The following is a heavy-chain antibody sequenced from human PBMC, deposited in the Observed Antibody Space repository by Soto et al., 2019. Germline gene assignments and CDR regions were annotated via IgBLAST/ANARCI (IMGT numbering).Heavy chain of an antibody. CDR3: ASGPGVVVTASFVY. CDR2: IIPIFGTA. CDR1: GGTFSSYA. J-gene: IGHJ4*02. D-gene: IGHD2-21*02. Sequence: QVQLVQSGAEVKKPGSSVKVSCTASGGTFSSYAISWVRQAPGQGLEWMGGIIPIFGTANYAQKFQGRVTITADESTSTAYMDLSSLRSADTGVYYCASGPGVVVTASFVYWGQGTLVTVSS. V-gene: IGHV1-69*01.